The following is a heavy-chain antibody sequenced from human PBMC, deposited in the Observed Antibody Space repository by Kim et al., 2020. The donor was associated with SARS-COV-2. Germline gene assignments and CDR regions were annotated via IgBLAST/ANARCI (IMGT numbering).Heavy chain of an antibody. CDR3: AIVSLRGYSYGYDY. CDR1: GGSISSYY. J-gene: IGHJ4*02. Sequence: SETLSLTCTVSGGSISSYYWSWIRQPPGKGLEWIGYIYYSGSTNYNPSLKSRVTISVDTSKNQFSLKLSSVTAADTAVYYCAIVSLRGYSYGYDYWGQGTLVTVSS. D-gene: IGHD5-18*01. V-gene: IGHV4-59*01. CDR2: IYYSGST.